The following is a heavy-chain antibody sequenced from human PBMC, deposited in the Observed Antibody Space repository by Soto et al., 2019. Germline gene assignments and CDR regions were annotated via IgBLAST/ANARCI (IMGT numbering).Heavy chain of an antibody. D-gene: IGHD1-26*01. CDR1: GGSFSAHY. J-gene: IGHJ4*02. CDR3: ARVRWDQPWVFDY. V-gene: IGHV4-34*01. CDR2: INHSGST. Sequence: QVQLQQWGAGVLKPSATLSLTCAVSGGSFSAHYWSWIRQPPGKGLEWIGEINHSGSTNYNPSLKSRVTISVDTSKHQFSLKLTSVTAADTAVYYCARVRWDQPWVFDYWGQGTLVTVSS.